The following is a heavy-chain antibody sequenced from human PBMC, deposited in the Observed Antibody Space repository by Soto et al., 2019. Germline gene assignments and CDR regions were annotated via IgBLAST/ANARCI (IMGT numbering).Heavy chain of an antibody. Sequence: SLRLCYAASGVNFIGSAIHRVRQASGKGLEWVGRIRSKTNSYATTYAASVTGRFTISRDDSENTAYLQMNSLKTEDTAVYSCTQEIAVAGTRFDPCGEGTLVTGSS. CDR1: GVNFIGSA. CDR3: TQEIAVAGTRFDP. D-gene: IGHD6-19*01. CDR2: IRSKTNSYAT. V-gene: IGHV3-73*01. J-gene: IGHJ5*02.